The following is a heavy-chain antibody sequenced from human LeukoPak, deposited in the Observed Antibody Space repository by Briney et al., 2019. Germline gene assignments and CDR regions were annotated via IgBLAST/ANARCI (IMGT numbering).Heavy chain of an antibody. V-gene: IGHV3-53*01. CDR3: ARGAPNSSGYLYFDY. Sequence: GGSLRLSCTTSGFNFRAYWMGWVRQAPGKGLEWVSVIYSGGSTYYADSVKGRFTISRDNSKNTLYLQMNSLRAEDTAVYYCARGAPNSSGYLYFDYWGQGTLVTVSS. J-gene: IGHJ4*02. CDR1: GFNFRAYW. CDR2: IYSGGST. D-gene: IGHD3-22*01.